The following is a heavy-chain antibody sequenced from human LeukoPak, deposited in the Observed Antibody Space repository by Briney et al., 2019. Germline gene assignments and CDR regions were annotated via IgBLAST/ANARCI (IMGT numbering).Heavy chain of an antibody. CDR2: IYYSGST. CDR3: ARDKWDYYYYMDV. D-gene: IGHD2-8*01. V-gene: IGHV4-61*10. CDR1: GGSISSGSYY. J-gene: IGHJ6*03. Sequence: SETLSLTCTVSGGSISSGSYYWSWIRQPAGKGLEWIGYIYYSGSTNYNPSLKSRVTISVDTSKNQFSLKLSSVTAADTAVYYCARDKWDYYYYMDVWGKGTTVTVSS.